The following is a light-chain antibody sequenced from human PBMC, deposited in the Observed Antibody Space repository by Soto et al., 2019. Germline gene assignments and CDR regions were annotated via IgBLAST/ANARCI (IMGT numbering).Light chain of an antibody. J-gene: IGKJ4*01. CDR1: QSVGRY. V-gene: IGKV3-11*01. Sequence: EIVLTQSPATLSLSPGERATLSCRASQSVGRYLAWYQQKPGQSPRLLIYDASNRATGIPARFSGSGSGTXXXXXXSXLEPDDFAVFYCQQRGDWPLTFGGGTKVEIK. CDR3: QQRGDWPLT. CDR2: DAS.